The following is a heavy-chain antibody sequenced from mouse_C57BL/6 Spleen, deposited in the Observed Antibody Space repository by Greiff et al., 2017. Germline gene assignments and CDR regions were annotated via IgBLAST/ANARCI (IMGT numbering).Heavy chain of an antibody. CDR2: ISYDGSN. V-gene: IGHV3-6*01. Sequence: EVKLMESGPGLVKPSQSLSLTCSVTGYSITSGYYWNWIRQFPGNKLEWMGYISYDGSNNYNPSLKNRISITRDTSKNQFFLKLNSVTTEDTATYYCARDDYDEGGMDDWGQGTSVTVSS. CDR1: GYSITSGYY. D-gene: IGHD2-4*01. CDR3: ARDDYDEGGMDD. J-gene: IGHJ4*01.